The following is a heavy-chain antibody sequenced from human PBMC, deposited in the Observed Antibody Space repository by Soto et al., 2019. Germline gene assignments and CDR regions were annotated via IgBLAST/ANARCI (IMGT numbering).Heavy chain of an antibody. CDR3: ATSLDIAARPSY. J-gene: IGHJ4*02. V-gene: IGHV3-23*01. CDR1: GFTFSSYA. D-gene: IGHD6-6*01. Sequence: EVQLLESGGGLVQPGGSLRLSCVASGFTFSSYAMSWVRQAPGKGLEWVSAISGSGGSTYYADSVKGRFTISRDNSKNTLYLQMNSLIVEDTAVYYCATSLDIAARPSYCGQGTLVTVSS. CDR2: ISGSGGST.